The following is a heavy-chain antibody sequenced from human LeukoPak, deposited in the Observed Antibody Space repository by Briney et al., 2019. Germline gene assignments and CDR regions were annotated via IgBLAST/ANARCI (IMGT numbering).Heavy chain of an antibody. Sequence: ASVKVSCKASGYTFTGYYMHWVRQAPGQGLEWMGWINPNSGGTNYAQKFQGRVTMTRDTSISTAYMELSRLRSDDTAVYYCARDRRYYGSGSRGTLFDYWGQGTLVTVSS. D-gene: IGHD3-10*01. J-gene: IGHJ4*02. CDR1: GYTFTGYY. CDR3: ARDRRYYGSGSRGTLFDY. CDR2: INPNSGGT. V-gene: IGHV1-2*02.